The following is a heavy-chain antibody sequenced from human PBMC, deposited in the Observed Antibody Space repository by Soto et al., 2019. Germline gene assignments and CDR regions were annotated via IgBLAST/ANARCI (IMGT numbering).Heavy chain of an antibody. CDR3: ARISVASRYMDV. CDR1: GGSISSSSYY. CDR2: FYYSGST. D-gene: IGHD5-12*01. J-gene: IGHJ6*03. Sequence: QLQLEESGPGLVKPSETLSLTCTVSGGSISSSSYYWGWIRQSPGKGLGWIGSFYYSGSTYYSPSLKGRVTISGDTSKKKISLRLSSVTATDTAVYYCARISVASRYMDVWGKGATVTVSS. V-gene: IGHV4-39*01.